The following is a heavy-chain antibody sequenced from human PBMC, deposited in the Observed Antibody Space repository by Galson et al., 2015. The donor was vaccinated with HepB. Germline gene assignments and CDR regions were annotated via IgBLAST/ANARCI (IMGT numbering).Heavy chain of an antibody. V-gene: IGHV1-18*01. D-gene: IGHD6-19*01. J-gene: IGHJ4*02. CDR3: AKGRGWYTGFDS. Sequence: SVKVSCKASGGIFSISAISWVRQAPGQGLEWMGWISGYDGSTNYPQTLQGRVIMTTDRSTNTGYMEVRSLRSDDTATYYCAKGRGWYTGFDSWGQGALVTVSS. CDR1: GGIFSISA. CDR2: ISGYDGST.